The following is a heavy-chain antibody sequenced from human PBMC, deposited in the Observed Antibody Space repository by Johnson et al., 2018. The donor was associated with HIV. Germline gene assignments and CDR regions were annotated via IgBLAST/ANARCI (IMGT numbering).Heavy chain of an antibody. CDR2: IYSGGST. Sequence: VQLVESGGGLVQPGGSLRLSCAASGFTVSSNYMSWVRQAPGKGLEWVSVIYSGGSTYYADSVKGRFTISRDNSKNTLYLQMNSLRAEDTAVYYCARDVTKDAFDIWGQGTMVTVCS. D-gene: IGHD4-17*01. CDR3: ARDVTKDAFDI. J-gene: IGHJ3*02. V-gene: IGHV3-66*01. CDR1: GFTVSSNY.